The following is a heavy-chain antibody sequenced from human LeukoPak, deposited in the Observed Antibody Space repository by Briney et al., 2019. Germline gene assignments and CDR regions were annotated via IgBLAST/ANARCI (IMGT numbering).Heavy chain of an antibody. D-gene: IGHD5-24*01. CDR3: AKDRDGYKFDRFWY. CDR1: GFTFSSYA. Sequence: GGSLRLSCAASGFTFSSYAMSWVRQAPGKGLEWVSAISGSGGSTCYADSVKGRFTISRDNSKNTLYLQINSLRAEDTAVYYCAKDRDGYKFDRFWYWGQGTLVTVSS. V-gene: IGHV3-23*01. J-gene: IGHJ4*02. CDR2: ISGSGGST.